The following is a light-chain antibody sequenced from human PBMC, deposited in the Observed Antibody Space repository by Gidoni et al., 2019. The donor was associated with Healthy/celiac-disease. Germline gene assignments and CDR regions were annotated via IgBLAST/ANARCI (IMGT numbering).Light chain of an antibody. CDR3: QQYYSTPWT. Sequence: DIVITQSPDSLAGSLGERATINCKSSQSVLYSSNNKNYLAWYQPKPGQPPKLLIYWASTRESGVPDRFSGSGSGTDFTLTISSLQSEDVAVYYCQQYYSTPWTFGQGTKVEIK. J-gene: IGKJ1*01. CDR1: QSVLYSSNNKNY. V-gene: IGKV4-1*01. CDR2: WAS.